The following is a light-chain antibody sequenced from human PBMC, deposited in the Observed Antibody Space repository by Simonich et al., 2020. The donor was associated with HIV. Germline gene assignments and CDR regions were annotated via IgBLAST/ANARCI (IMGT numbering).Light chain of an antibody. Sequence: DIVMTQSPDSLAVSLGERATINCKSSRNILYNSNNKNHLAWYQQKPGQPPNLRIYWASTRESGVPDRFSASGSGTDFTLTISSLQAEDVAVYYCQQYYTTPPTFGQGTKVEIK. J-gene: IGKJ1*01. CDR2: WAS. CDR1: RNILYNSNNKNH. CDR3: QQYYTTPPT. V-gene: IGKV4-1*01.